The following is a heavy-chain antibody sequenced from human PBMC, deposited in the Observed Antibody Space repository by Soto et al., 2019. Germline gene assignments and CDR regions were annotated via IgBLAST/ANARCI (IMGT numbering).Heavy chain of an antibody. CDR2: IIPIFGTA. CDR1: GGTFSSYA. Sequence: GASVKVSCNASGGTFSSYAISWVRQAPGQGLEWMGGIIPIFGTANYAQKFQGRVTITADKSTSTAYMELSSLRSEDTAVYYCASLPTGPGYYYGMDVWGQGTTVTVSS. J-gene: IGHJ6*02. V-gene: IGHV1-69*06. CDR3: ASLPTGPGYYYGMDV. D-gene: IGHD1-1*01.